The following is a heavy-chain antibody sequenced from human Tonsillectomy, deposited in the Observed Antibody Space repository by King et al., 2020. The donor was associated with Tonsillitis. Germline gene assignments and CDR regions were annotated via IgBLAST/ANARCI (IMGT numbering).Heavy chain of an antibody. D-gene: IGHD3-16*01. CDR1: GGSISSSSYY. CDR3: ASPTTVITFDERWFDP. V-gene: IGHV4-39*07. CDR2: XXYSGXX. J-gene: IGHJ5*02. Sequence: QLQLQESGPRLVKPSETLSLTCTVSGGSISSSSYYWGXXXQPPGKXXEXXXXXXYSGXXXXTXSPXSRVTISVDXXKNQFSLKLSSVTAPDTAVYSCASPTTVITFDERWFDPWGQGTLVTLSS.